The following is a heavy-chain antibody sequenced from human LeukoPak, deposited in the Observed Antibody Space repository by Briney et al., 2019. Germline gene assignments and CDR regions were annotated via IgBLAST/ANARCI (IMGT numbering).Heavy chain of an antibody. Sequence: GGSLRLSCAASGLTFSTYSMNWVRQAPGKGLEWVSSISSSTKYIHYADSVKGRFTMSRDNAKNSLHLQMNSLRVEDTAVYYCARSKTIQLDATDVWGTGTTVTVSS. V-gene: IGHV3-21*01. CDR2: ISSSTKYI. D-gene: IGHD5-18*01. CDR1: GLTFSTYS. CDR3: ARSKTIQLDATDV. J-gene: IGHJ6*04.